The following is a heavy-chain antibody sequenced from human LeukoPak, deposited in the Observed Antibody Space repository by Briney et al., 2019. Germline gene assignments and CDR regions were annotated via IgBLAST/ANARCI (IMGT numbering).Heavy chain of an antibody. Sequence: SETLSLTCAVYGGSFSGYYWSWIRQPPGKGLEWIGEINHSGSTNYNPSLKSRVTISIDTSKNQFSLKLSSVTAADTAVYYCARDQRDGYLGFYFDYWGQGTLVTVSS. J-gene: IGHJ4*02. CDR1: GGSFSGYY. V-gene: IGHV4-34*01. CDR3: ARDQRDGYLGFYFDY. CDR2: INHSGST. D-gene: IGHD5-24*01.